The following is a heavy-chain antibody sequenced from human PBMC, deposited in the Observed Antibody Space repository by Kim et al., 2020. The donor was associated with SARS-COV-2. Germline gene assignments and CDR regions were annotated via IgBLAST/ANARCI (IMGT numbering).Heavy chain of an antibody. Sequence: GGSLRLSCAASGFTFSSYWMSWVRQAPGKGLEWVANIKQDGSEKYYVDSVKGRFTISRDNAKNSLYLQMNSLRAEDTAVYYCARDMGYYYDSSGSMYAFDIWGQGTLVTVSS. CDR1: GFTFSSYW. J-gene: IGHJ3*02. CDR2: IKQDGSEK. V-gene: IGHV3-7*03. CDR3: ARDMGYYYDSSGSMYAFDI. D-gene: IGHD3-22*01.